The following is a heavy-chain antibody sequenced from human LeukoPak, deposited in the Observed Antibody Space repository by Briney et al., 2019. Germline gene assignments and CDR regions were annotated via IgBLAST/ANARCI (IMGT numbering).Heavy chain of an antibody. V-gene: IGHV4-59*08. CDR1: GGSISPYY. CDR3: ARHTYYDTHGFHLGWFDP. Sequence: SETLSLTCTVSGGSISPYYLTWIRQSPGKGLEWIGSVYYSGTTKYSPSLNSRLTISVDTSNNQVSLMLKSVTAADTAAYYCARHTYYDTHGFHLGWFDPWGQGSLVSVSS. J-gene: IGHJ5*02. CDR2: VYYSGTT. D-gene: IGHD3-22*01.